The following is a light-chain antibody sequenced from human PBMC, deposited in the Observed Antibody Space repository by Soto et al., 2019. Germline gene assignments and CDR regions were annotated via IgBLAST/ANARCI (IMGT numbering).Light chain of an antibody. CDR2: DVS. CDR3: ISYTTRTTYV. J-gene: IGLJ1*01. CDR1: SSDVGTYNY. Sequence: QSALTQPASVSGSPGQSITISCTGTSSDVGTYNYVSWYQQHPGKAPKLMIFDVSNRPSGVSNRFSGSKSGNTASLTISGLQAEDEADYYCISYTTRTTYVFGTGTKLTVL. V-gene: IGLV2-14*03.